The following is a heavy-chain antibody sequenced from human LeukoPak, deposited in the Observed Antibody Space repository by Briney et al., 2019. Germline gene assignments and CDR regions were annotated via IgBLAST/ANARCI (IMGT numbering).Heavy chain of an antibody. CDR2: INHSGST. V-gene: IGHV4-34*01. CDR3: ARGHSPRYDNSGYWHYYYGMDV. J-gene: IGHJ6*02. Sequence: SETLSLTCAVYGGSFSGYYWSWIRQPPGKGLEWIGEINHSGSTNYNPSLKSRVTISVDTSKNQFSLKLSSVTAADTAVYYCARGHSPRYDNSGYWHYYYGMDVWGQGTTVTVSS. D-gene: IGHD3-22*01. CDR1: GGSFSGYY.